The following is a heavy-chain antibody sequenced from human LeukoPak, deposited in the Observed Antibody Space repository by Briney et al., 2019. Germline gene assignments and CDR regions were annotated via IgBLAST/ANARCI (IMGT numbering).Heavy chain of an antibody. V-gene: IGHV3-53*01. CDR1: GFTVSSNY. J-gene: IGHJ5*02. Sequence: GGSLRLSCSASGFTVSSNYMSWVRQAPGKGLEWVSVIYSGGSTYYADSVKGRFTISRDNSKNTLYLQMNSLRAEDTAVYYCASLYSSWSGWFDPWGQGTLVTVSS. CDR2: IYSGGST. D-gene: IGHD3-16*01. CDR3: ASLYSSWSGWFDP.